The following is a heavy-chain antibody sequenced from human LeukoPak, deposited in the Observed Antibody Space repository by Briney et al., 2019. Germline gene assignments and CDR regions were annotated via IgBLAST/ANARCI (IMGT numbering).Heavy chain of an antibody. V-gene: IGHV3-33*06. CDR1: GFTFGNYG. CDR2: IWNDGNNK. Sequence: GGSLRLSCVASGFTFGNYGMHWVRQAPGKGLEWVAVIWNDGNNKYYADSVKGRFTTSRDNFKNTLYLQMNSLRAEDTAVYYCAKGTVAGTPFFDYWGQGTLVTVSS. CDR3: AKGTVAGTPFFDY. J-gene: IGHJ4*02. D-gene: IGHD6-19*01.